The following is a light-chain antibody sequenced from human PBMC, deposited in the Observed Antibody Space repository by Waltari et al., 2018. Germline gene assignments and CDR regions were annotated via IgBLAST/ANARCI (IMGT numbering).Light chain of an antibody. CDR1: QSISSY. CDR2: AAS. V-gene: IGKV1-39*01. J-gene: IGKJ2*01. Sequence: DIQMTQSPSSLSASVGDRVTITCRASQSISSYLNWYQQKPGKAPKLLIYAASSLQSGVPSRLSGSGTGTDFTLTISSLQTEDVATYYCQQYRDTPYTFGQGTNLEI. CDR3: QQYRDTPYT.